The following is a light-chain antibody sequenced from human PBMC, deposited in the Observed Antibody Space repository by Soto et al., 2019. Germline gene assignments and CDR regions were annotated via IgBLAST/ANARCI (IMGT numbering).Light chain of an antibody. CDR3: FSYAGSYYVA. CDR1: SSDVGGYNY. J-gene: IGLJ2*01. Sequence: QSVLTQPRSVSGSPGQSVTISCTGTSSDVGGYNYVSWYQQHPGKAPKLMIYDVSRRPSGVPDRFSGSKSGNTASLTISGLQAEDEADYYCFSYAGSYYVAFGGGTKLTVL. CDR2: DVS. V-gene: IGLV2-11*01.